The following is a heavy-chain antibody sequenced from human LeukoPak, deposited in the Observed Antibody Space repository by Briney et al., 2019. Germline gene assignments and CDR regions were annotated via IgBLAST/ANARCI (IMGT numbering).Heavy chain of an antibody. Sequence: PSETLSLTCAVYGGSFSGYYWSWIRQPPGKGLEWIGYIHSSGTTDYNPSLESRVTISVDTSKNQFSLRLNSLTAADTAVYYCAKDGPIGPWGQGTLVTVSS. CDR2: IHSSGTT. J-gene: IGHJ4*02. V-gene: IGHV4-59*01. D-gene: IGHD2-15*01. CDR1: GGSFSGYY. CDR3: AKDGPIGP.